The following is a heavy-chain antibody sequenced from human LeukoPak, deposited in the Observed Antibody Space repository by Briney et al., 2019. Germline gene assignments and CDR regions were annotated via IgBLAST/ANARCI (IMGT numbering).Heavy chain of an antibody. CDR1: GYTFTSYY. Sequence: ASVKVSCKASGYTFTSYYMHWVRQAPGQGLEWMGIINPSGGSTSYAQKFRGRVTTTRDTSTSTVYMELSSLRSEDTAVYYCARVKGDYVWGSYQNAFDIWGQGTMVTVSS. J-gene: IGHJ3*02. V-gene: IGHV1-46*01. CDR2: INPSGGST. D-gene: IGHD3-16*02. CDR3: ARVKGDYVWGSYQNAFDI.